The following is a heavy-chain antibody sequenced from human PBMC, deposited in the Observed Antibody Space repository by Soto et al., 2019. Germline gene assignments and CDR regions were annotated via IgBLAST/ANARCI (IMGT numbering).Heavy chain of an antibody. V-gene: IGHV3-11*01. D-gene: IGHD6-19*01. CDR3: ARHRRTVDDAFDI. CDR1: GFTFSDYY. Sequence: GGSLRLSCAASGFTFSDYYMSWIRQAPGKGLEWVSYISSSGSTIYYADSVKGRFTISRDNAKNSLYLQMNSLRAEDTAVYYCARHRRTVDDAFDIWGQGTMVTVSS. J-gene: IGHJ3*02. CDR2: ISSSGSTI.